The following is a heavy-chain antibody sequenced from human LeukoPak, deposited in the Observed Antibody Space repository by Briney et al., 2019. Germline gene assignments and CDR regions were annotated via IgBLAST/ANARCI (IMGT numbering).Heavy chain of an antibody. D-gene: IGHD4-11*01. CDR2: ISGTADNT. V-gene: IGHV3-23*01. Sequence: GGSLRLSCAASGFSFSDTAVSWVRQAPGKGLEWVSTISGTADNTYYAESVKGRFSISRDNAKNSLYLQMNSLRAEDTAVYYCAIKYSNYFDYWGQGTLVTVSS. J-gene: IGHJ4*02. CDR1: GFSFSDTA. CDR3: AIKYSNYFDY.